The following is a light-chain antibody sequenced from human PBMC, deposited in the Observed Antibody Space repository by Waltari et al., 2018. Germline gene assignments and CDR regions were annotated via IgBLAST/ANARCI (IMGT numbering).Light chain of an antibody. CDR1: RSDAGGYDY. J-gene: IGLJ2*01. V-gene: IGLV2-14*03. CDR2: DVS. Sequence: QSALTQPASVSGSPGQSITLPCTGTRSDAGGYDYVSCFQLHPGKAPELMIYDVSKRPSGVSNRFSGSKSGYTASLTISGLQAEDEADYYCSSYTSTSAFVVFGGGTKLTVL. CDR3: SSYTSTSAFVV.